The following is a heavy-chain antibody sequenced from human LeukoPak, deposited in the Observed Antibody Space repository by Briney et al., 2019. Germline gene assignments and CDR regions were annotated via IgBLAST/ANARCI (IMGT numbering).Heavy chain of an antibody. D-gene: IGHD3-10*01. CDR2: INPSGGST. CDR3: ARDSGMVRGTVDY. V-gene: IGHV1-46*01. J-gene: IGHJ4*02. Sequence: ASVKVSCKASGYTFSSYYMHWVRQAPEQGLEWMGVINPSGGSTSYAQKFQGRVTMTRDTSTSTVYMELSSLRSEDTAVYYCARDSGMVRGTVDYWGQGTLVTVSS. CDR1: GYTFSSYY.